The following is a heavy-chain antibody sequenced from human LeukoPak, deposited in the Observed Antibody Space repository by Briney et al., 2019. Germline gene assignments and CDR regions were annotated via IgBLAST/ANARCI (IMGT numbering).Heavy chain of an antibody. J-gene: IGHJ4*02. Sequence: SVKVSCKASGGTFSSYAISWVRQAPGQGLEWMGGIIPIFGTANYAQKSQGRVTITADESTSTAYMELSSLRSEDTAVYYCASSGYYRHYFDYWGQGTLVTVSS. CDR2: IIPIFGTA. CDR1: GGTFSSYA. CDR3: ASSGYYRHYFDY. V-gene: IGHV1-69*13. D-gene: IGHD3-22*01.